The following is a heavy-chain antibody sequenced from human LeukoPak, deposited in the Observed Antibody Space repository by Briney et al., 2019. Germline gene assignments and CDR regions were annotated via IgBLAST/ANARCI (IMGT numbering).Heavy chain of an antibody. D-gene: IGHD5-18*01. CDR2: INHSGST. J-gene: IGHJ3*02. Sequence: SETLSLTCAVYGGSFSGYYWSWIRQPPGKGLEWIGEINHSGSTNYNPSLKSRVTISVDTSKNQFSLKLSSVTAADTAVYHCARRGYSYGYHRGAFGIWGQGTMVIVSS. CDR3: ARRGYSYGYHRGAFGI. V-gene: IGHV4-34*01. CDR1: GGSFSGYY.